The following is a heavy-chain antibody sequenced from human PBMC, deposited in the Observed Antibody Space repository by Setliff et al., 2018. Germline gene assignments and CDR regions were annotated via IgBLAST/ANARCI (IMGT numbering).Heavy chain of an antibody. D-gene: IGHD2-2*02. CDR1: GGTFSSYA. V-gene: IGHV1-69*13. Sequence: SVKVSCKASGGTFSSYAISWVRQAPGQGLEWMGGIIPTFGTANYAQKFQGRVTITADESTSTAYMELSSPRSEDTAVYYCARDSRGLVPAAIEGSYYYYGMDVWGQGTTVTVAS. CDR3: ARDSRGLVPAAIEGSYYYYGMDV. CDR2: IIPTFGTA. J-gene: IGHJ6*02.